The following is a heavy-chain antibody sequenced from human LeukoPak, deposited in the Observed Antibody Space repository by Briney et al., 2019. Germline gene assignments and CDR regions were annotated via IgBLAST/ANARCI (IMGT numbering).Heavy chain of an antibody. Sequence: SETLSLTCTVSGGSISSYYWSWIRQPAGKGLEWIGRIYTSGSTNYNPSLKSRVTMSVDTSKNQFSLKLSSVAAADTAVYCCARDEYMTENMAPLSHPEYIAAAGTHAFDIWGQGTMVTVSS. CDR2: IYTSGST. CDR3: ARDEYMTENMAPLSHPEYIAAAGTHAFDI. V-gene: IGHV4-4*07. CDR1: GGSISSYY. J-gene: IGHJ3*02. D-gene: IGHD6-13*01.